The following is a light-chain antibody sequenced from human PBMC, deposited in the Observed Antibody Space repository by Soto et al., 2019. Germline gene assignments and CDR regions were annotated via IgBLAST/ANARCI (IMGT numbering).Light chain of an antibody. CDR2: DAS. J-gene: IGKJ1*01. CDR3: QQYSNWPRT. Sequence: EIVLTQSPGTLSLSPGETATLSCRASQSVRSHLAWYQQRPGQPPRLLIYDASYRATGVPLRFSGSGSGAEFTLTISSLQSEDFAVYYCQQYSNWPRTFGQGTKVDI. CDR1: QSVRSH. V-gene: IGKV3D-15*01.